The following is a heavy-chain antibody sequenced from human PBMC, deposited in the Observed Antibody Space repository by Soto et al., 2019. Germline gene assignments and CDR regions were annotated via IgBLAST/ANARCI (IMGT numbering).Heavy chain of an antibody. CDR2: IYWDDDK. CDR3: ARTPTTYYYDSSGYHVVFDY. Sequence: SGPTLVNPTQTLTLTCTFSGFSLSTSGVSVGWIRQPPGKALEWLALIYWDDDKHYSPSLKTRLTISKDTSKNQVVLTMTNMHPVDTAKYFCARTPTTYYYDSSGYHVVFDYWGQGTPVTVSS. J-gene: IGHJ4*02. V-gene: IGHV2-5*02. CDR1: GFSLSTSGVS. D-gene: IGHD3-22*01.